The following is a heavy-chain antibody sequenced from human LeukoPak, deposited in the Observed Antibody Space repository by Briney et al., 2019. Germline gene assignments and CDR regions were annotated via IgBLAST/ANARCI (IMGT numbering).Heavy chain of an antibody. J-gene: IGHJ4*02. CDR2: ISGSGGST. CDR3: AKHPPIQLWLPFDY. Sequence: GGTLRLSCAASGFTFSSYGMSWVRQAPGKGLEWVSAISGSGGSTYYADSVKGRFTISRDNSKNTLYLQMNSLRAEDTAVYYCAKHPPIQLWLPFDYWGQGTLVTVSS. CDR1: GFTFSSYG. V-gene: IGHV3-23*01. D-gene: IGHD5-18*01.